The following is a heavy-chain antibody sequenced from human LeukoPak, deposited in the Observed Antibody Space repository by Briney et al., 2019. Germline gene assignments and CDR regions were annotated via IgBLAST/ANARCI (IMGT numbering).Heavy chain of an antibody. Sequence: SVKISCKASGGTFSSYAISWVRQAPGQGLEWMGGIIPIFGTANYAQKFQGRVTITADKSTSTAYMELSSLRSEDTAVYYCARGRYFDWLLKYWGQGTLVTVSS. J-gene: IGHJ4*02. CDR3: ARGRYFDWLLKY. D-gene: IGHD3-9*01. CDR2: IIPIFGTA. CDR1: GGTFSSYA. V-gene: IGHV1-69*06.